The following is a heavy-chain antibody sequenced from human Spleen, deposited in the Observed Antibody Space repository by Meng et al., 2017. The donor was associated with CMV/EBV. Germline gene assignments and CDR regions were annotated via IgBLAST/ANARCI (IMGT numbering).Heavy chain of an antibody. D-gene: IGHD3-22*01. Sequence: SGDSVSSGAHYWHWIRQSPGKGLEWIGYIHHSGNTNYNLSLKSRVTVSVDTSKNQFSLKLTSITAADSALYYCATDRGYYDSTGYFDYWGQGSLVTVSS. J-gene: IGHJ4*02. CDR2: IHHSGNT. V-gene: IGHV4-61*08. CDR1: GDSVSSGAHY. CDR3: ATDRGYYDSTGYFDY.